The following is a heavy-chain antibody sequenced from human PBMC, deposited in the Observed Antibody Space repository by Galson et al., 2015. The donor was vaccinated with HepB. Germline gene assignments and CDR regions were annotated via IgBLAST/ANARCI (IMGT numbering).Heavy chain of an antibody. Sequence: SLRLSCAASGFTFSSYAMTWVRQAPGEGLEWVSAISGSGHSTYYADSVKGRFTISRDNAKNSLFLQINSLRAEDTAVYYCARVAASDYGDHAHFDYWGQGTLVTVSS. D-gene: IGHD4-17*01. CDR2: ISGSGHST. J-gene: IGHJ4*02. CDR3: ARVAASDYGDHAHFDY. V-gene: IGHV3-23*01. CDR1: GFTFSSYA.